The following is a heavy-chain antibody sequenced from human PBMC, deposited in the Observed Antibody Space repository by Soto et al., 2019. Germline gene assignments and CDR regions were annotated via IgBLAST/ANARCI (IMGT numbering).Heavy chain of an antibody. CDR3: ARDILVRGVDGMDV. D-gene: IGHD3-10*01. Sequence: EVQLVESGGGLVQPGGSLRLSCAASGFTVSSNYMSWVRQAPGKGLEWVSVIYSGGSTYYADSVKGRFTISRDNSKNTLYLQMNRLRAEDTAVYYCARDILVRGVDGMDVWGQGTTVTVSS. CDR1: GFTVSSNY. V-gene: IGHV3-66*01. J-gene: IGHJ6*02. CDR2: IYSGGST.